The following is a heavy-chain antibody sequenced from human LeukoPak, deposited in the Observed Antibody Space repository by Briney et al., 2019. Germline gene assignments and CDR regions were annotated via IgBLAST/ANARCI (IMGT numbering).Heavy chain of an antibody. V-gene: IGHV3-7*01. CDR1: GFTFSSYE. J-gene: IGHJ4*02. CDR3: ARDLYPVGDGYPIWGY. Sequence: GGSLRLSCAASGFTFSSYEMNWVRQAPGKGLEWVANIKQDGSEKYYMDSVKGRFTISRDNAKNSLYLQMNSLRAEDTAVYYCARDLYPVGDGYPIWGYWGQGTLVTVSS. CDR2: IKQDGSEK. D-gene: IGHD5-24*01.